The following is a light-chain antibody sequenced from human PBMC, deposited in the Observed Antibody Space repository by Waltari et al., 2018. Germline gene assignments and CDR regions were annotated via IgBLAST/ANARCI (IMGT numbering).Light chain of an antibody. CDR2: EVS. CDR3: SSYTTSSAPGV. V-gene: IGLV2-14*01. CDR1: DSDVGAYDL. J-gene: IGLJ1*01. Sequence: QSALPQPASVSGSPGQSITISCSGTDSDVGAYDLVTWYQQHPGKAPHPIICEVSNRPSGISNRFSASKSGNTASLTISGLQAEDEADYYCSSYTTSSAPGVFGTGTRVTVL.